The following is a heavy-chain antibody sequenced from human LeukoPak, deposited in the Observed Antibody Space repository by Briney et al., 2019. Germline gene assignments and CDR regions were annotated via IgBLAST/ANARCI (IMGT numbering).Heavy chain of an antibody. J-gene: IGHJ4*02. D-gene: IGHD3-10*01. CDR1: GYTFTSYY. CDR3: AREVTMVRGVIMGTIFDY. V-gene: IGHV1-46*01. Sequence: GASVKVSCKASGYTFTSYYMHWVRQAPGQGLEWMGIINPSGGSTSYVQKFQGRVTMTRDTSTGTVYMELSSLRSEDTAVYYCAREVTMVRGVIMGTIFDYWGQGTLVTVSS. CDR2: INPSGGST.